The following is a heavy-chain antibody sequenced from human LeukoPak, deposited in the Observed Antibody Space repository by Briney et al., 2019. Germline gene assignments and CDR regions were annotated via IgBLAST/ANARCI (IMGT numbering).Heavy chain of an antibody. CDR2: IYYSGSA. J-gene: IGHJ1*01. Sequence: SETLSLTCTVSGGSISSSYDNWGWIRQPPGKGLEWIGSIYYSGSAYYNPSLKSRVTISVDTSKNQFSLKLSSVTAADTAVYYCARPRVLRGAPNEYFQHWGQGTLVTVSS. CDR3: ARPRVLRGAPNEYFQH. V-gene: IGHV4-39*07. D-gene: IGHD3-10*01. CDR1: GGSISSSYDN.